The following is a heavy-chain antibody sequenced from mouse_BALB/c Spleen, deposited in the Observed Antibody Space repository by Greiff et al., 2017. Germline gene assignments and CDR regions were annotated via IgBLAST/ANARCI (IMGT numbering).Heavy chain of an antibody. CDR3: ARRGLRLTPYAMDY. CDR1: GFSLTSYG. J-gene: IGHJ4*01. Sequence: QVQLQQSGPGLVQPSQSLSITRTVSGFSLTSYGVHWVRQSPGKGLEWLGVIWSGGSTDYNAAFISRLSISKDNSKSQVFFKMNSLQANDTAIYYCARRGLRLTPYAMDYWGQGTSVTVSS. D-gene: IGHD1-2*01. V-gene: IGHV2-2*02. CDR2: IWSGGST.